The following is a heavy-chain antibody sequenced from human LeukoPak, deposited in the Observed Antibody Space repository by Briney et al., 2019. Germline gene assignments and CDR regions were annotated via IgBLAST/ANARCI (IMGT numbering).Heavy chain of an antibody. CDR3: AKTGYCSSTSCSLGYYYYYYYMDV. Sequence: GGSLRLSCAASGFTFSSYAMHWVRQAPGKGLEWVAVISYDGSNKYYADSVKGRFTISRDNSKNTLYLQMNSLRAEDTAVYYCAKTGYCSSTSCSLGYYYYYYYMDVWGKGTTVTVSS. CDR2: ISYDGSNK. J-gene: IGHJ6*03. CDR1: GFTFSSYA. D-gene: IGHD2-2*01. V-gene: IGHV3-30-3*01.